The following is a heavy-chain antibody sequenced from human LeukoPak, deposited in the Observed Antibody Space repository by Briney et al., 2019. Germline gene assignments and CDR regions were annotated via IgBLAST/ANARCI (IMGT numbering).Heavy chain of an antibody. CDR3: ARLIPDYVWGRLNYYYYGMDV. CDR1: GGSISSYY. Sequence: PSETLSLTCTVSGGSISSYYWSWIRQPPGKGLEWIGYIYYSGSTNYNPSLKSRVTISVDTSKNQFSLKLSSVTAADTAVYYCARLIPDYVWGRLNYYYYGMDVWGQGTTVTVSS. V-gene: IGHV4-59*08. D-gene: IGHD3-16*01. J-gene: IGHJ6*02. CDR2: IYYSGST.